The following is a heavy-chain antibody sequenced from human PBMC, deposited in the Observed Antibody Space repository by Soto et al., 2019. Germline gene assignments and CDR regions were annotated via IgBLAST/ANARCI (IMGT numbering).Heavy chain of an antibody. Sequence: EASVKVSCKASGYTFTSYAMHWVRQAPGQRLEWMGWINAGNGNTKYSQKFQGRVTITRDTPASTAYMELSSLRSEDTAVYYCARDFQYYYGSGSTYYFDYWGQGTLVTVSS. CDR3: ARDFQYYYGSGSTYYFDY. J-gene: IGHJ4*02. V-gene: IGHV1-3*01. CDR1: GYTFTSYA. CDR2: INAGNGNT. D-gene: IGHD3-10*01.